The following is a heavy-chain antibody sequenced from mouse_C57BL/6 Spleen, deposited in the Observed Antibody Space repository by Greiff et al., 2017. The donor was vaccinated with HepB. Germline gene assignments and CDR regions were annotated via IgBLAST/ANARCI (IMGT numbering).Heavy chain of an antibody. D-gene: IGHD4-1*01. CDR2: IHPNSGST. V-gene: IGHV1-64*01. CDR3: ARWGLTGTFWYFDV. CDR1: GYTFTSYW. J-gene: IGHJ1*03. Sequence: VQLQQPGAELVKPGASVKLSCKASGYTFTSYWMHWVKQRPGQGLEWIGMIHPNSGSTNYNEKFKSKATLTVDKSSSTAYMQLSSLTSEDSAVYYCARWGLTGTFWYFDVWGTGTTVTVSS.